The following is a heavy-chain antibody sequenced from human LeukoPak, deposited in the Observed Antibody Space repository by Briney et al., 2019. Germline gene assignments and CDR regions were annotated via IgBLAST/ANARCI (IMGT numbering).Heavy chain of an antibody. CDR2: ISYDGSNK. V-gene: IGHV3-30*01. CDR1: GFTFSSYA. D-gene: IGHD3-22*01. J-gene: IGHJ4*02. CDR3: ASNTYYDSTWYFDY. Sequence: GGSLRLSCAASGFTFSSYAMHWVRQAPGKGLEWVAVISYDGSNKYYADSVKGRFTTSRDNSKNTLYLQMNSLRAEDTAVYYCASNTYYDSTWYFDYWGQGTLVTVSS.